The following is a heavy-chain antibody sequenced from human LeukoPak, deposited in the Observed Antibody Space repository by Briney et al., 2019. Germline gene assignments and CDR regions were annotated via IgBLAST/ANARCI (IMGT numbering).Heavy chain of an antibody. J-gene: IGHJ4*02. V-gene: IGHV3-23*01. CDR1: GFTFSSYS. CDR2: ISGSGGST. CDR3: AKGLLWGAAAGSDFDY. Sequence: PGGSLRLSCAASGFTFSSYSMNWVRQAPGKGLEWVSAISGSGGSTYYADSVKGRFTISRDNSKNTLYLQMNSLRAEDTAVYYCAKGLLWGAAAGSDFDYWGQGTLVTVSS. D-gene: IGHD6-13*01.